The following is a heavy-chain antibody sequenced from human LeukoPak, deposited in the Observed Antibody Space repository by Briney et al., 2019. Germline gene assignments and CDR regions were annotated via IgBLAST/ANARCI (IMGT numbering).Heavy chain of an antibody. CDR3: ARDSHYYESSGYNQGDFDY. D-gene: IGHD3-22*01. J-gene: IGHJ4*02. Sequence: ASVKVSCKASGYTFTSYAMHWVRQAPGQRLEWMRWINAGNGNTKYSQKFQDRVTITRDTSASTAYMELSSLRSEDTTVYYCARDSHYYESSGYNQGDFDYWGQGTLVTVSS. CDR2: INAGNGNT. CDR1: GYTFTSYA. V-gene: IGHV1-3*01.